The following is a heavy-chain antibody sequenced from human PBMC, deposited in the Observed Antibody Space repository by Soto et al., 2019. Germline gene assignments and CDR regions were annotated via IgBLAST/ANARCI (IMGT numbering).Heavy chain of an antibody. D-gene: IGHD2-2*01. CDR1: GYSFPSDW. V-gene: IGHV5-51*01. CDR3: ARIQHSTTSYYDYTFGMDV. J-gene: IGHJ6*02. CDR2: IYPADSDT. Sequence: GESLKISCKGSGYSFPSDWIGWVRQMPGKGLEWMGSIYPADSDTRYSPSFQGQVTISADKSIRTAYLQWSRLRASDSAMYYCARIQHSTTSYYDYTFGMDVWGQGTTVTVSS.